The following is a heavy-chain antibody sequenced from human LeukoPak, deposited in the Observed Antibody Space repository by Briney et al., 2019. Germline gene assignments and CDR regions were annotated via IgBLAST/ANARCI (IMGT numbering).Heavy chain of an antibody. Sequence: LGESLKFSGQGSGYSFTNYWIAWVRQMPGKGLEWMGIISPGDSGTTYSPSFQGQVTISADTSISTAYLQWSSLKASDTAMYFCARCATVSGCDYWGQGTLVTVSS. D-gene: IGHD4-11*01. CDR2: ISPGDSGT. CDR3: ARCATVSGCDY. J-gene: IGHJ4*02. CDR1: GYSFTNYW. V-gene: IGHV5-51*01.